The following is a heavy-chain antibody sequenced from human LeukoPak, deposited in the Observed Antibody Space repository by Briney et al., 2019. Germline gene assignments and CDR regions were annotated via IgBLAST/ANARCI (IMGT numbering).Heavy chain of an antibody. CDR2: TYYRSGWYN. J-gene: IGHJ5*02. CDR3: ARDRRSFSGWFDP. Sequence: SQTLSLTCAISGDSVSSNSAAWNWIRQSPSRGLEWLGRTYYRSGWYNDYAVSVQGRISINPDTTKNQFSLQLNSVTPDDTAIYYCARDRRSFSGWFDPWGQGTLVTVSS. V-gene: IGHV6-1*01. CDR1: GDSVSSNSAA. D-gene: IGHD2/OR15-2a*01.